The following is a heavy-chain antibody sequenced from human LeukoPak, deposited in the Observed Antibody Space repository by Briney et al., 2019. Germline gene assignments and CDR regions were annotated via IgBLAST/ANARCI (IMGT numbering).Heavy chain of an antibody. J-gene: IGHJ3*02. CDR1: GYTFTGYY. V-gene: IGHV1-2*02. D-gene: IGHD4-17*01. CDR2: INPNSGGT. CDR3: ARSDDYGDYGAFDI. Sequence: GASVKVSCKASGYTFTGYYMHWVRQAPGQGLEWMGWINPNSGGTNYAQKFQGRVTMTRDTSISTAYMELSRLRSDDTAVYDCARSDDYGDYGAFDIWGQGTMVTVSS.